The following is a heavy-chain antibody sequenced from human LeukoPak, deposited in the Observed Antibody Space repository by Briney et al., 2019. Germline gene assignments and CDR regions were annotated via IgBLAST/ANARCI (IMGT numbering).Heavy chain of an antibody. Sequence: GESLKISCKGSGYSFTNDLIGWVRQMPGKGLEWVGIIYPGDSDTRYSPSFQGQVTISADKSISAAYLQWSSLKASDTAMYYCARLFTVTSPFDPWGQGTLVTVSS. V-gene: IGHV5-51*01. CDR1: GYSFTNDL. J-gene: IGHJ5*02. CDR2: IYPGDSDT. CDR3: ARLFTVTSPFDP. D-gene: IGHD4-17*01.